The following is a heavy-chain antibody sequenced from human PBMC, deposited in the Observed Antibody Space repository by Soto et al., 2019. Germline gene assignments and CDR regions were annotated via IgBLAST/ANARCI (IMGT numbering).Heavy chain of an antibody. D-gene: IGHD6-13*01. Sequence: QVQLVQSGAEVKKPGASVKVSCKASGYTFTSYGISWVRQAPGQGLEWMGWISAYNGNTNYGQKLQGRLTMTTDTSTSTAYMELRSLRSDDTAVYDCARERDDSSWSSVEYFQHWGQGTLVTVSS. CDR1: GYTFTSYG. CDR3: ARERDDSSWSSVEYFQH. J-gene: IGHJ1*01. V-gene: IGHV1-18*01. CDR2: ISAYNGNT.